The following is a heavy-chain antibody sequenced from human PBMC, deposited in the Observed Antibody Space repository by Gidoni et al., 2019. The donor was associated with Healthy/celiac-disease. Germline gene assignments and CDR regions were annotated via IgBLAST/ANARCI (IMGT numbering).Heavy chain of an antibody. CDR2: ISYDGSNK. D-gene: IGHD6-19*01. CDR3: AKDLRQGSGRRYYYYYMDV. Sequence: LEWVAVISYDGSNKYYADSVKGRFTISRDNSKNTLYLQMNSLRAEDTAVYYCAKDLRQGSGRRYYYYYMDVWGKGTTVTVSS. J-gene: IGHJ6*03. V-gene: IGHV3-30*18.